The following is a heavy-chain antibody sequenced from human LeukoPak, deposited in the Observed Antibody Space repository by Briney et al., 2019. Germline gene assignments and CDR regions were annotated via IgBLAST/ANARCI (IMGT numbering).Heavy chain of an antibody. CDR3: ASNKEVFYDSSGGY. D-gene: IGHD3-22*01. CDR1: GFTFKIYW. Sequence: PGGSLRLSCAASGFTFKIYWMSWVRQAPGKGLECVSAISGGGDKTYYADSVKGRFTISRDNSKNTLFLQMRSLRAEDTAMYYCASNKEVFYDSSGGYWGQGTLVTVSS. J-gene: IGHJ4*02. V-gene: IGHV3-23*01. CDR2: ISGGGDKT.